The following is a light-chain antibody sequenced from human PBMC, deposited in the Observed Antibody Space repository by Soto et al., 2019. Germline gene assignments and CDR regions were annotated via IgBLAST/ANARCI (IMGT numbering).Light chain of an antibody. CDR2: EAN. V-gene: IGLV1-51*01. J-gene: IGLJ2*01. Sequence: QSVLTQPPSVSAAPGQKVTISCSGSSSNIGSNSVSWYQQFPGTAPKLLIHEANKRPSGIPERFSGSKSGTSASLGITGLQTGDEADYYCGAWDSSLTACQFGGGTKLTVL. CDR1: SSNIGSNS. CDR3: GAWDSSLTACQ.